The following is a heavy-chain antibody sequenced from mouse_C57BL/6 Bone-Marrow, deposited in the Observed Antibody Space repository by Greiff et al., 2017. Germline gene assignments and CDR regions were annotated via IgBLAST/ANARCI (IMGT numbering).Heavy chain of an antibody. CDR2: ISNLAYSI. CDR3: ARRGYGPYYAMDY. Sequence: EVKLMESGGGLVQPGGSLKLSCAASGFTFSDYGMAWVRQAPRKGPEWVAFISNLAYSIYYADTVTGRYTISRENAKNTLYLEMSSRRSEDTAMYYCARRGYGPYYAMDYCVQGTPVTVSS. D-gene: IGHD2-2*01. J-gene: IGHJ4*01. V-gene: IGHV5-15*01. CDR1: GFTFSDYG.